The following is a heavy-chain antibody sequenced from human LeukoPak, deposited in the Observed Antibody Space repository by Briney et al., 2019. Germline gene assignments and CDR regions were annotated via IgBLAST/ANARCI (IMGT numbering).Heavy chain of an antibody. CDR1: GGSLSGYQ. CDR2: IYYSGSA. J-gene: IGHJ5*02. V-gene: IGHV4-59*01. CDR3: ARLGFGDFDH. D-gene: IGHD4-17*01. Sequence: TSETLSLTCSVSGGSLSGYQWSWLRQPPGKGLEWIGYIYYSGSAKYNPSLERRVTISIDTSKKQFSLTVSSVTAADTAVYYCARLGFGDFDHWGQGILVTVSS.